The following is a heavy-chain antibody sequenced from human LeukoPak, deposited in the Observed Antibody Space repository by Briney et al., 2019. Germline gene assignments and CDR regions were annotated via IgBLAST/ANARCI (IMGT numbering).Heavy chain of an antibody. Sequence: NPGGSLRLSCAASGFTLSYYSMNWVRQAPGKGLERVSSISSSSYVYYADSLKGRFTISRDNAKNSLYLQMNSLRAEDTAVYYCARGIVAARTQSWFDPWGQGTLVTVSS. CDR2: ISSSSYV. CDR1: GFTLSYYS. D-gene: IGHD6-6*01. V-gene: IGHV3-21*01. J-gene: IGHJ5*02. CDR3: ARGIVAARTQSWFDP.